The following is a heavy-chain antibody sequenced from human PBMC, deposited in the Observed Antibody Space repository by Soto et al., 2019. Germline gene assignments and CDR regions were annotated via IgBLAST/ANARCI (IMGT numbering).Heavy chain of an antibody. CDR3: ARARPRIAAAGTYFDY. D-gene: IGHD6-13*01. V-gene: IGHV4-34*01. CDR2: INHSGST. J-gene: IGHJ4*02. CDR1: GGSFSGYY. Sequence: SETLSLTCAVYGGSFSGYYWSWIRQPPGKGLEWIGEINHSGSTNYNPSLKSRVTISVDTSKNQFSLKLSSVTAADTAVYYCARARPRIAAAGTYFDYWGQGTLVTVSS.